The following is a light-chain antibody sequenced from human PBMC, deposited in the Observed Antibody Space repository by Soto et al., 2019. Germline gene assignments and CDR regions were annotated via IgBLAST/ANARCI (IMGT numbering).Light chain of an antibody. CDR1: QSITSY. Sequence: IQVTQSPSSLSASVGDRVTITCRASQSITSYLNWYQQKPGKAPKLLIYSASSLQSGVPSRFSGSGSGTDFTRTLSSLQPEDFATYYCHQPYTTPWTFGKGTKVEIK. V-gene: IGKV1-39*01. CDR3: HQPYTTPWT. J-gene: IGKJ1*01. CDR2: SAS.